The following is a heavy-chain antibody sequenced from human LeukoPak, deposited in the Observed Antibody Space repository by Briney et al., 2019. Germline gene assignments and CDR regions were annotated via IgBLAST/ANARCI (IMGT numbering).Heavy chain of an antibody. Sequence: GESLKISCKRSGYSFTSYWIGWARKMPGKGLEWIGIIYPGDSDNRYRPSFQAQVTISADKSISTASLQWSSLKASDTAMYYCARRGIAAAGDDYWGQGTLVTVSS. CDR1: GYSFTSYW. CDR3: ARRGIAAAGDDY. V-gene: IGHV5-51*01. D-gene: IGHD6-13*01. J-gene: IGHJ4*02. CDR2: IYPGDSDN.